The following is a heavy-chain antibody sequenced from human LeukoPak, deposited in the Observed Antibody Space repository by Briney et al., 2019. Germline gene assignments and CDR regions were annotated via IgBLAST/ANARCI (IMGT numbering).Heavy chain of an antibody. D-gene: IGHD3-10*01. J-gene: IGHJ6*04. CDR2: IIPIFGTA. CDR1: GGTFSSYA. V-gene: IGHV1-69*06. CDR3: ARGPRGYYYYGMGV. Sequence: SVKVSRKASGGTFSSYAISWVRQAPGQGLEWMGGIIPIFGTANYAQKFQGRVTITADKSTSTAYMELSSLRSEDTAVYYCARGPRGYYYYGMGVWGKGTTVTVSS.